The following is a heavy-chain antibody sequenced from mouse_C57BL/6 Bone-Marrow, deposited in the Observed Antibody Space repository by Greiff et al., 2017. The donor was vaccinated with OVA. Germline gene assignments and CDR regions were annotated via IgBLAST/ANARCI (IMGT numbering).Heavy chain of an antibody. CDR1: GYSFTDYN. V-gene: IGHV1-39*01. J-gene: IGHJ3*01. CDR3: AKWGYSGAFSY. CDR2: INPNYGTP. Sequence: LVESGPELVKPGASVTISCKASGYSFTDYNMNWVKQSNGKSLEWIGVINPNYGTPSYNQKFKGKATLTVAQSSSPAYMPLNSLTSEDSAVYYCAKWGYSGAFSYWGQGTLVSVSP. D-gene: IGHD6-1*01.